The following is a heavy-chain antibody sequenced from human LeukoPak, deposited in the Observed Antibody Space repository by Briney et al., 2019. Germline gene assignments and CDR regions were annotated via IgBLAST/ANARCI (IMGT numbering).Heavy chain of an antibody. CDR3: AGSSGYYGHYFDY. V-gene: IGHV4-30-4*08. CDR2: IYYSGST. Sequence: SETLSLTCTVSGGSISSGDYYWSWIRQPPGKGLEWIGYIYYSGSTYYNPSLKSRVTISVDTSKNQFSLKLSSVTAADTAVYYCAGSSGYYGHYFDYWGQGTLVTVSS. J-gene: IGHJ4*02. CDR1: GGSISSGDYY. D-gene: IGHD3-22*01.